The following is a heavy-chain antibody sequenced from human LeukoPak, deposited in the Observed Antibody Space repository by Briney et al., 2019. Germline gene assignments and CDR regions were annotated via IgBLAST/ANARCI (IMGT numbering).Heavy chain of an antibody. D-gene: IGHD3-22*01. CDR3: ARGDSSGYYLLPIDY. Sequence: SETLSLTCTVSGGSISSSSYYWGWIRQPPGKGLEWIGNIYYSGSTYYNPSLKSRVTISVDTSKNQFSLKLSSVTAADTAVYYCARGDSSGYYLLPIDYWGQGTLVTVSS. CDR1: GGSISSSSYY. J-gene: IGHJ4*02. CDR2: IYYSGST. V-gene: IGHV4-39*01.